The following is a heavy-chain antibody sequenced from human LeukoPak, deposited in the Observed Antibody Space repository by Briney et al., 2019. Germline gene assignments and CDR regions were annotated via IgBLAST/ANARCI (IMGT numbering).Heavy chain of an antibody. CDR1: GYTFTGYY. Sequence: GASVKVSCKASGYTFTGYYMHWVRQAPGQGLEWMGWINPNSGGTNYAQKFQGWVTMTRDTSISTAYMELSSLRSEDTAVYYCARDGEWFGELLRTGDYYYGMDVWGQGTTVTVSS. D-gene: IGHD3-10*01. J-gene: IGHJ6*02. CDR2: INPNSGGT. CDR3: ARDGEWFGELLRTGDYYYGMDV. V-gene: IGHV1-2*04.